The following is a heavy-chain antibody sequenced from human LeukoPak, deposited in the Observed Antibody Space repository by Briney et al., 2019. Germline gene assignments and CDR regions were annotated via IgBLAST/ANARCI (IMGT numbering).Heavy chain of an antibody. CDR2: ISWNTVSV. Sequence: GGSLRLSCAASGFTFDDYAMHWVRQAPGKGLEWVSGISWNTVSVGYADSVKGRFTISRDNAKNSLYLQMNSLRAEDAAVYYCARVGWGVFDYWGQGTLATVSS. D-gene: IGHD3-16*01. J-gene: IGHJ4*02. CDR3: ARVGWGVFDY. V-gene: IGHV3-9*01. CDR1: GFTFDDYA.